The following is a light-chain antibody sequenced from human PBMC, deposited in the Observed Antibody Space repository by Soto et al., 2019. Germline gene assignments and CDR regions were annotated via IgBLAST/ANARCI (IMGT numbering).Light chain of an antibody. CDR3: QQANSFPIT. V-gene: IGKV1-5*03. J-gene: IGKJ5*01. CDR2: KAS. CDR1: QTISSW. Sequence: DSQMIQSPSPPSGSVGDRFTITCPATQTISSWLAWYQQKTGKAPKLLIYKASTLKSGVPSRFRGSGSGTDFTLTISSLQPEDFETYYCQQANSFPITFGQGTRLEIK.